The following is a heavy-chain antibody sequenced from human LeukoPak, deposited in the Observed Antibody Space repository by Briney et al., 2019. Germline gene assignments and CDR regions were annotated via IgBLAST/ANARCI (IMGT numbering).Heavy chain of an antibody. CDR2: INHSGST. V-gene: IGHV4-34*01. CDR3: ARGPQRRSGPTRFDY. Sequence: SETLSLTCAVYGGSFSGYYWSWIRQPPGKGLEWIGEINHSGSTSYNPSLKSRVTISVDTSKNQFSLKLSSVTAADTAVYYCARGPQRRSGPTRFDYWGQGTLVTVSS. J-gene: IGHJ4*02. CDR1: GGSFSGYY. D-gene: IGHD6-19*01.